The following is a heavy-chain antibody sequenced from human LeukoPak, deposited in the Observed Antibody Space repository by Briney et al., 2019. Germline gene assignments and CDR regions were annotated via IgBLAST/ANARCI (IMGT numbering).Heavy chain of an antibody. CDR1: GFTFSSYW. Sequence: PGGSLRLSCAASGFTFSSYWMSWVRQAPGKGLEWVANIKQDGSEKYYVDSVKGRFTISRDNAKNSLYLQMNSLRAEDTAVYYCARDMRPDSYGFAGRFDYWGQGTLVTVSS. CDR3: ARDMRPDSYGFAGRFDY. J-gene: IGHJ4*02. CDR2: IKQDGSEK. V-gene: IGHV3-7*03. D-gene: IGHD5-18*01.